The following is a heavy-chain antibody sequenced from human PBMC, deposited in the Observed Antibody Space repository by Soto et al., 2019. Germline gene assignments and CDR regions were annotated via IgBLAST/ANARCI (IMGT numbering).Heavy chain of an antibody. CDR3: ARGIAVPGADIAY. D-gene: IGHD6-19*01. J-gene: IGHJ4*01. CDR1: DCSSGGSG. Sequence: SDRWSFADCSSGGSGVLRIRKYPGKGLEWLGYVYYTGSTNYSPSLRSRVSISVDTSKNEFSLRLSSVTAADTAVYFGARGIAVPGADIAYRGHGTPVPVSS. V-gene: IGHV4-59*01. CDR2: VYYTGST.